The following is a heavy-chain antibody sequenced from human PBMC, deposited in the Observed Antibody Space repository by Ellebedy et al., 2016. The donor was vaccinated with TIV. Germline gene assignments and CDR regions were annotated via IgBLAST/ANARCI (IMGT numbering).Heavy chain of an antibody. CDR3: AKGSSSGFNYDRVGFEY. D-gene: IGHD3-22*01. CDR2: ISADGVST. V-gene: IGHV3-23*01. J-gene: IGHJ4*02. Sequence: GESLKISCAASGFTFSSYAMSWVRQAPGKGLEWLSVISADGVSTYHAGSVKGRFTITRDNSKNTLYLQMSRLSAEDTAVYYCAKGSSSGFNYDRVGFEYWGQGTLVTVSS. CDR1: GFTFSSYA.